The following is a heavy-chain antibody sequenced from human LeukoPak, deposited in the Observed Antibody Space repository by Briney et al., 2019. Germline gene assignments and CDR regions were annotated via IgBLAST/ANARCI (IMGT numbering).Heavy chain of an antibody. CDR1: GGSFSGYY. CDR2: INHSGST. V-gene: IGHV4-34*01. D-gene: IGHD7-27*01. J-gene: IGHJ2*01. Sequence: PSETLSLTCAVYGGSFSGYYWSWIRQPPGKGLEWIGEINHSGSTNYNPSLKSRVTISVDTSKNQFSLKLSSVTAADTAAYYCARHNNWGSSAWYFDLWGRGTLVTVSS. CDR3: ARHNNWGSSAWYFDL.